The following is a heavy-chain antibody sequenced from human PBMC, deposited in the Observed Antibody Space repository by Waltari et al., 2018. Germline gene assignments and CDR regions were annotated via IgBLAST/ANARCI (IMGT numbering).Heavy chain of an antibody. CDR1: GFSFSTYT. CDR3: ARVVSAAGTLYQFDY. V-gene: IGHV3-21*01. D-gene: IGHD6-13*01. Sequence: EVQLVESGGGLVKPGGSLRVSCAASGFSFSTYTMNWVRQAPGKGLGGVSSIRDSSVFIYYADSVKGRFTIARDNVKNSVSLQMGSLGADYSAVYYCARVVSAAGTLYQFDYWGQGTLVTVSS. CDR2: IRDSSVFI. J-gene: IGHJ4*02.